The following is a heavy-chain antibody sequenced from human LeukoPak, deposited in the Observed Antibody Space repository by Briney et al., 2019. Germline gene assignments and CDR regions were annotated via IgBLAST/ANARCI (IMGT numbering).Heavy chain of an antibody. J-gene: IGHJ3*02. D-gene: IGHD3-22*01. V-gene: IGHV3-33*08. CDR2: IWYDGSNK. CDR3: AREPPPTRYDSSGPDI. Sequence: GGSLRLSCAASGFTFSTYSMNWVRQAPGKGLEWVAVIWYDGSNKHYADSVKGRFTISRDNSKNTLYLQMNSLRAEDTAVYYCAREPPPTRYDSSGPDIWGQGTMVTVSS. CDR1: GFTFSTYS.